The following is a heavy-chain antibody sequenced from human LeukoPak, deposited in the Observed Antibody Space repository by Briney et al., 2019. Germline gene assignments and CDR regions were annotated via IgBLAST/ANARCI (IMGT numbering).Heavy chain of an antibody. CDR3: AGRGRRYFRD. CDR1: GASISSDY. V-gene: IGHV4-59*08. Sequence: SETLSLTCTVSGASISSDYWSWIRQSPGKGLEWIGYIYDSGNTDYNPSLKSRVSISMNTSKNQFSLTLSSVTDADTAVYYCAGRGRRYFRDWGQGPLVTVSS. J-gene: IGHJ1*01. CDR2: IYDSGNT.